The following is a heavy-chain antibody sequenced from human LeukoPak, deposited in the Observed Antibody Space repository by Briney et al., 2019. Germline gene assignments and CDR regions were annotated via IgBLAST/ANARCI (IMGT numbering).Heavy chain of an antibody. D-gene: IGHD3-10*01. J-gene: IGHJ4*02. V-gene: IGHV3-30*02. Sequence: GGSLRLSCAASGFIFRNYDMHWVRQAPGKGLEWAAYVRYDGSNKYYADSVKGRFTISRDDSRNTLYLQMNSLRAEDTAVYYCAKDRGTARSTHFDYWGKGTLVTVSS. CDR2: VRYDGSNK. CDR1: GFIFRNYD. CDR3: AKDRGTARSTHFDY.